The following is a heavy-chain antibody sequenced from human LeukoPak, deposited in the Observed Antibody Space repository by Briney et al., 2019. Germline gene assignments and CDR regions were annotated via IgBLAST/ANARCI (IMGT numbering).Heavy chain of an antibody. CDR3: TKWSGYGDS. V-gene: IGHV3-23*01. CDR2: ISASGDAT. Sequence: GGSLRLSCAASGFTFSAHSMTWVRQAPGKGLEWVSGISASGDATFYADSVKGRFTVSRDNSKNTVDLQMNSLRAEDTAVYYCTKWSGYGDSWGQGTLVTVSS. D-gene: IGHD5-12*01. CDR1: GFTFSAHS. J-gene: IGHJ4*02.